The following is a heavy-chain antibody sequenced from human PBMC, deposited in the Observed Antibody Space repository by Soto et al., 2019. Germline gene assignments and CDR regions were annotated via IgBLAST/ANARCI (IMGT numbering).Heavy chain of an antibody. J-gene: IGHJ4*02. CDR2: ISYDGSNK. D-gene: IGHD6-6*01. CDR3: AKPQVSSSSGGIDY. Sequence: GGSLRLSCAASGFTFSSYGMHWVRQAPGKGLEWVAVISYDGSNKYYADSVKGRFTISRDNSKNTLYLQMNSLRAEDTAVYYCAKPQVSSSSGGIDYWGPGPLVTVSS. CDR1: GFTFSSYG. V-gene: IGHV3-30*18.